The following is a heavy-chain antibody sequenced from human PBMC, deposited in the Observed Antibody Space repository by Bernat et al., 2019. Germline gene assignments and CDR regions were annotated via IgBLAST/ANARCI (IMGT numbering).Heavy chain of an antibody. V-gene: IGHV3-23*01. J-gene: IGHJ5*01. D-gene: IGHD2-15*01. CDR3: AKDGSTSGPNWLDS. CDR2: INGRGEST. Sequence: EVQLLESGGDLGQPGGSLRISCTASGFAFSTYTMTWVRQAPGKGQEWVSSINGRGESTYYADSVQGRFTISRDNSKNTLYLQMNSLRGDDTAVYYCAKDGSTSGPNWLDSWGQGTLVTVSS. CDR1: GFAFSTYT.